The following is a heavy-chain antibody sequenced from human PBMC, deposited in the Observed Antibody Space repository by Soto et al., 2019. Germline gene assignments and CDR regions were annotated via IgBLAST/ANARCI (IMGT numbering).Heavy chain of an antibody. Sequence: SLRLSCAASGFTFSSYGMHWVRQAPGKGLEWVSGISGSGGRTYYADSVKGRFTISRDKSKNTLYLQMNSLRAEDTAVYYCAKEPDVVCGSYTLFDPWGQGTLVTVSS. V-gene: IGHV3-23*01. CDR1: GFTFSSYG. D-gene: IGHD1-26*01. CDR3: AKEPDVVCGSYTLFDP. CDR2: ISGSGGRT. J-gene: IGHJ5*02.